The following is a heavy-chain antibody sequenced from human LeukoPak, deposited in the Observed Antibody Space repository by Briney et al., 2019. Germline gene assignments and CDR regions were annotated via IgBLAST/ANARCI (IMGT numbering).Heavy chain of an antibody. Sequence: SVKVSCKASGGTFSSYAISWVRQAPGQGLEWMGGIIPIFGTANYAQKFQGRVTITADESTSTAYMELSSLRSEDTAVYYCARGKYYDSSGYYFNGMDVWGKGTTVTVSS. CDR1: GGTFSSYA. J-gene: IGHJ6*04. D-gene: IGHD3-22*01. CDR3: ARGKYYDSSGYYFNGMDV. CDR2: IIPIFGTA. V-gene: IGHV1-69*13.